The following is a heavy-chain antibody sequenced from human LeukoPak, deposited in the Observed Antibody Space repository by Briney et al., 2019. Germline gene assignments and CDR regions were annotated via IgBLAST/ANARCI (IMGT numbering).Heavy chain of an antibody. CDR2: IYPGDSDT. CDR1: GYSFTSYW. Sequence: GESLKISCKGSGYSFTSYWIGWVRQKPGKGLEWMGNIYPGDSDTRNSPSLQGQVIISVDKSISTAYLQWSSLKASDTAMYYCARSSHYYYGSGPLHAYYFDYWGQGTLVTVSS. V-gene: IGHV5-51*01. J-gene: IGHJ4*02. D-gene: IGHD3-10*01. CDR3: ARSSHYYYGSGPLHAYYFDY.